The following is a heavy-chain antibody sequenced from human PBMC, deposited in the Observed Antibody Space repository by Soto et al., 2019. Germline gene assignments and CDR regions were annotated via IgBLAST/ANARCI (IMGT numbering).Heavy chain of an antibody. CDR1: GGSIASTNW. V-gene: IGHV4-4*02. CDR3: ATAREAFSA. D-gene: IGHD1-26*01. Sequence: QVHLQESGPGLVKPSGTLSLTCAVSGGSIASTNWWSWVRQAPGKGLEWIGEIYHSGNINSNPSLKSRLSISVDKSKSNFSLRLRSVTAADTAVYYCATAREAFSAWGQGTLVTVSS. CDR2: IYHSGNI. J-gene: IGHJ5*02.